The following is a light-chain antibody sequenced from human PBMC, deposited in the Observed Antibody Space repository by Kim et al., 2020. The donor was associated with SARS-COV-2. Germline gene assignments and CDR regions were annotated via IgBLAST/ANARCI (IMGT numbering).Light chain of an antibody. CDR1: QSVSSY. J-gene: IGKJ4*01. V-gene: IGKV3-11*01. CDR3: QQRSTWPLT. Sequence: EIVLTQSPGTLSLSPGERATLSCRASQSVSSYLAWYQQKPGQAPSLLIYDASDRATGIPARFSGSGSGTDFTLTISSLEPEDFAVYYCQQRSTWPLTFGGGTKVDIK. CDR2: DAS.